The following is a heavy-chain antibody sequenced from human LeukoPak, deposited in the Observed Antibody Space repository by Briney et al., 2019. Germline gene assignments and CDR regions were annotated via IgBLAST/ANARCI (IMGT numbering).Heavy chain of an antibody. CDR1: GFTFSNYV. V-gene: IGHV3-23*01. CDR3: AKKGIAAADSFDY. Sequence: GGSLRLSCAASGFTFSNYVMSWVRQAPGKGLEWVSGIIGSGGTTYYADSVKGRFTISRDNSKNTPYLQLNSLRAEDTAVYYCAKKGIAAADSFDYWGQGTLVTVSS. CDR2: IIGSGGTT. D-gene: IGHD6-13*01. J-gene: IGHJ4*02.